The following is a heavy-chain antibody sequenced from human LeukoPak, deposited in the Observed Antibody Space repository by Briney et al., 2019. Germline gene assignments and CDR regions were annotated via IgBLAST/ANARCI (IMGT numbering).Heavy chain of an antibody. J-gene: IGHJ4*02. CDR1: GFTFDDYA. CDR3: ARNPAFFDY. V-gene: IGHV3-9*01. CDR2: ISWNSGSI. Sequence: GGSLRLSCAASGFTFDDYAMHWVRQAPGKGLEWVSGISWNSGSIGYADSVKGRFTISRDNAKNSLYLQMNSLRAEDTAVYYCARNPAFFDYWGQGTLVTVSS.